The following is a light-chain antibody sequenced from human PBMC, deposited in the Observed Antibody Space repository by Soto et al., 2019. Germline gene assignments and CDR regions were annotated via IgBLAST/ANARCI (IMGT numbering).Light chain of an antibody. CDR2: DAS. CDR3: QQYNTRPQT. J-gene: IGKJ1*01. V-gene: IGKV3-15*01. Sequence: ETVLTQSPGTLSLSPGERATLSCRASQSVSSRSLAWYQQKPGQAPRLLIYDASTRATGVPARFGGSGSGTEFALTITGLQSEDFTVYFCQQYNTRPQTFGQGTKVDIK. CDR1: QSVSSRS.